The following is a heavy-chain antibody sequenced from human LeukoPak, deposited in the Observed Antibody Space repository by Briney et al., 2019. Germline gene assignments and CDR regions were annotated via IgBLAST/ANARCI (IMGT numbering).Heavy chain of an antibody. CDR1: GGSISSYY. J-gene: IGHJ6*02. V-gene: IGHV4-59*01. CDR2: IYYSGST. D-gene: IGHD3-9*01. CDR3: ARDSLLRYFDSSLYYYGMDV. Sequence: SETLSLTCAVSGGSISSYYWSWIRRPPGKGLEWIGYIYYSGSTNYNPSLKSRVTISVDTSKNQFSLKLSSVTAADTAVYYCARDSLLRYFDSSLYYYGMDVWGQGTTVTVSS.